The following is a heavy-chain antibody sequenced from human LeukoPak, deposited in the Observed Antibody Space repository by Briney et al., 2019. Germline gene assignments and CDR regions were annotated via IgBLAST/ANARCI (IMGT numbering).Heavy chain of an antibody. J-gene: IGHJ4*02. CDR1: GGTFSSYA. V-gene: IGHV1-46*01. CDR2: ISPSGGGT. D-gene: IGHD5-12*01. CDR3: ARCYSGYDYGPVY. Sequence: ASLKVSCKASGGTFSSYAISWVRQAPGQGLQWMGIISPSGGGTSYAQRFQGRVSVARDTSTNTVYMELSGLRSEDTAIYYCARCYSGYDYGPVYWGQGTLVTVSS.